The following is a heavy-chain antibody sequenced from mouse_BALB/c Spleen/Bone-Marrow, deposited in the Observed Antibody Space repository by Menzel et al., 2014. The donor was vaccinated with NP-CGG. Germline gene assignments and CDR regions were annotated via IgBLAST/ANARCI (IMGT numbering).Heavy chain of an antibody. CDR2: SRNKANDYTT. J-gene: IGHJ4*01. CDR1: GFTFSDFY. D-gene: IGHD2-3*01. CDR3: ARDPRWLLAMDY. V-gene: IGHV7-1*02. Sequence: LQQSGGGLVQPGGSLRLSCATSGFTFSDFYMEWVRQSPGKRLEWIAASRNKANDYTTEYSASVKGRFIVSRDTSQSILYLQMNALRAEDTAIYYCARDPRWLLAMDYWGQGTSVTVSS.